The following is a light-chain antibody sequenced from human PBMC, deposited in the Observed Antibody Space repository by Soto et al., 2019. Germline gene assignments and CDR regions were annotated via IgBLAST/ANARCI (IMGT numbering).Light chain of an antibody. CDR3: SSYTSSSTPYV. V-gene: IGLV2-14*01. Sequence: QSALTQPASVSGSPGQSITISCTGTSSDVGYYNYVSWYQQHPGKAPKVMIYEVSNRPSGVSDRFSGSKSGNTASLTISGLQAEDEADYYCSSYTSSSTPYVFGTGTKLTVL. CDR1: SSDVGYYNY. J-gene: IGLJ1*01. CDR2: EVS.